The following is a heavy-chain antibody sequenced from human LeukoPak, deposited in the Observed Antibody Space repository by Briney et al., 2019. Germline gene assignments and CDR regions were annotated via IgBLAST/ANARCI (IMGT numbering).Heavy chain of an antibody. CDR2: IYYSGST. CDR1: GGSISSYY. D-gene: IGHD1-26*01. Sequence: SETLSLTCTVSGGSISSYYWSWIRQPPGKGPEWIGYIYYSGSTNYNPSLKSRVTISVDTSKNQFSLKLSSVTAADTAVYYCARQGSGDDWGQGTLVTVSS. CDR3: ARQGSGDD. J-gene: IGHJ4*02. V-gene: IGHV4-59*01.